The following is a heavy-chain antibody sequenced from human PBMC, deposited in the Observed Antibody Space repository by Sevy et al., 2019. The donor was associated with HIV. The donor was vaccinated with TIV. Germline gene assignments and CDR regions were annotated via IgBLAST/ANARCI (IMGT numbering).Heavy chain of an antibody. J-gene: IGHJ4*02. CDR2: ISRSRVYI. CDR1: GFTFTSYS. V-gene: IGHV3-21*01. Sequence: GSLRLSCAASGFTFTSYSMNWVRQAPGKGLEWVSSISRSRVYIYYADSVNGRFTISRDNTKNSLFLQMNSLRAEDTAVYYCARGSSDLEGDYWGQGTLVTVSS. CDR3: ARGSSDLEGDY. D-gene: IGHD3-22*01.